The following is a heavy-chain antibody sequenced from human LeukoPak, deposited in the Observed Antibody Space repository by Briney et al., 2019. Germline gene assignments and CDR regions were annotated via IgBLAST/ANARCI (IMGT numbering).Heavy chain of an antibody. V-gene: IGHV4-39*07. D-gene: IGHD3-10*01. CDR2: IYYSGST. CDR3: ARAGYYYGSGSYYNRLDY. J-gene: IGHJ4*02. CDR1: GGSISSYY. Sequence: SETLSLTCTVSGGSISSYYWGWIRQPPGKGLEWIGSIYYSGSTYYNPSLKSRVTISVDTSKNQFSLKLSSVTAADTAVYYCARAGYYYGSGSYYNRLDYWGQGTLVTVSS.